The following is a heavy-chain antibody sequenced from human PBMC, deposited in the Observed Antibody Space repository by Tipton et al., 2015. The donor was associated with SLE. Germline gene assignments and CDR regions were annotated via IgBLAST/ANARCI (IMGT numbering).Heavy chain of an antibody. CDR3: ARQSPTTLYWYFDL. Sequence: LRLSCGVSGFSISSNYYWGWIRQPPGKGLEWIGNVYHSGSTYYNPSLKGRVTISMDTSKNQFSLTLTSVTAADTAFYYCARQSPTTLYWYFDLWGRGTLVTVSS. V-gene: IGHV4-38-2*01. J-gene: IGHJ2*01. D-gene: IGHD4-11*01. CDR1: GFSISSNYY. CDR2: VYHSGST.